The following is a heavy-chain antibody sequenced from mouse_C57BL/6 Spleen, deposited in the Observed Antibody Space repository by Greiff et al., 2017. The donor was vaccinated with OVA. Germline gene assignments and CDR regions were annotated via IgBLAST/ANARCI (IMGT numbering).Heavy chain of an antibody. J-gene: IGHJ1*03. CDR3: AQGSYWYFDV. CDR2: ISYDGSN. CDR1: GYSITSGYY. Sequence: EVKLVESGPGLVKPSQSLSLTCSVTGYSITSGYYWNWIRQFPGNKLEWMGYISYDGSNNYNPSLKNRISITRDTSKNQFFLKLNSVTTEDTATYYCAQGSYWYFDVWGTGTTVTVSS. V-gene: IGHV3-6*01.